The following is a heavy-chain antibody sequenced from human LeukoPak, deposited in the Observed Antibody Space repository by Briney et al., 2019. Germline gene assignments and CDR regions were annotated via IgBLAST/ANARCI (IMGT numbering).Heavy chain of an antibody. CDR2: INPNSGGT. Sequence: AASVTVSCKASGYTFTGYYMHWVRQAPGQGLEWMGWINPNSGGTNYAQKFQGRVTMTRDTSISTAYMELSRLRSDDTAVYYCASHYYDSSGQGSTFDIWGQGTMVTVSS. V-gene: IGHV1-2*02. D-gene: IGHD3-22*01. CDR3: ASHYYDSSGQGSTFDI. CDR1: GYTFTGYY. J-gene: IGHJ3*02.